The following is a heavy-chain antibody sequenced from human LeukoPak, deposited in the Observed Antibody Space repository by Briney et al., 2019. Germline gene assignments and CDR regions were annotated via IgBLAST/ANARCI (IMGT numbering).Heavy chain of an antibody. Sequence: PGGSLRLSCTASGFTFSDCDMNWFRQAPGKGLEWVSSISYRSSHMYYADSVKGRFTISRDNAENSLYLQMNCLRAEDTAVYYCGRAFPPLRTAAAGDYWGQGTLVTVSS. CDR1: GFTFSDCD. CDR3: GRAFPPLRTAAAGDY. CDR2: ISYRSSHM. J-gene: IGHJ4*02. V-gene: IGHV3-21*01. D-gene: IGHD6-13*01.